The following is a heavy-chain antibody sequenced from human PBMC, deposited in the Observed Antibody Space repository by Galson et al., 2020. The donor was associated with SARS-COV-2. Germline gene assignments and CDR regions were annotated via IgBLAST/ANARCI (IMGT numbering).Heavy chain of an antibody. V-gene: IGHV3-33*06. CDR3: AKAAYYYDSSGYYYMGMDYYDYMDG. CDR2: IWYAGSNQ. CDR1: AFTFSTSG. Sequence: GGSLRLSCAASAFTFSTSGMPWVRQAPGKGLKWVAVIWYAGSNQYYADSVKGRFTIPRDNSKNTLYLQMNSLRAEDTAVYYCAKAAYYYDSSGYYYMGMDYYDYMDGWGKGTTVTVSS. D-gene: IGHD3-22*01. J-gene: IGHJ6*03.